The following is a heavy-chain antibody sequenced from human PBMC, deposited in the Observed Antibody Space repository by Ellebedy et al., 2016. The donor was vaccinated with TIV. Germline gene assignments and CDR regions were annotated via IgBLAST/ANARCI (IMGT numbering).Heavy chain of an antibody. CDR1: GGTFSSYA. J-gene: IGHJ6*02. D-gene: IGHD1-26*01. Sequence: ASVKVSCXASGGTFSSYAISWVRQAPGQGLEWMGIINPSGGSTSYAQKFQGRVTMTRDTSTSTVYMELSSLRSEDTAVYYCARGHGLYQTVGGYGMDVWGQGTTVTVSS. CDR2: INPSGGST. CDR3: ARGHGLYQTVGGYGMDV. V-gene: IGHV1-46*01.